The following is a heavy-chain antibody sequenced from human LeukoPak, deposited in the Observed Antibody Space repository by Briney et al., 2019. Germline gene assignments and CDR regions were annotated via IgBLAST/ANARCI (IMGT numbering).Heavy chain of an antibody. CDR1: GFTFSTSA. Sequence: PGGSLRLSCVVSGFTFSTSAMSWVRQAPGKGLEWVAVISYDGSNKYYADSVKGRFTISRDNSKNTLYLQMNSLRAEDTAVYYCAKPHYDFWSGLGYFDYWGQGTLVTVSS. CDR3: AKPHYDFWSGLGYFDY. D-gene: IGHD3-3*01. CDR2: ISYDGSNK. V-gene: IGHV3-30*18. J-gene: IGHJ4*02.